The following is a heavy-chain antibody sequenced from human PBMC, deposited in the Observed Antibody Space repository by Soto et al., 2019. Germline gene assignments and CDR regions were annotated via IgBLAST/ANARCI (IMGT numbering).Heavy chain of an antibody. V-gene: IGHV2-5*02. CDR2: IYWDDDK. CDR3: ARTFYGGNSFDY. Sequence: QITLKESGPTLVKPTQTLTLTCTFSGFSLSTSGVGVGWIRQPPGKALEWLAVIYWDDDKRYSTSLKSRLTITKDTSKNQVVLTMTHMDPVDTATYYCARTFYGGNSFDYWGQGTLVTVSS. J-gene: IGHJ4*02. CDR1: GFSLSTSGVG. D-gene: IGHD4-17*01.